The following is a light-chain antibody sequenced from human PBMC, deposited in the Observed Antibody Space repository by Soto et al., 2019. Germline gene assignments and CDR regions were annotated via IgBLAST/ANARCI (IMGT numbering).Light chain of an antibody. Sequence: QSVLTQPASVSGSPGQSITISCTGTSSDVAGYNYVSWYQHHPGKAPKLMIYEVTNRPSGVSNRFSGSKSGNTASLIISGLQAEDGADYYCSSYTSSSTLYVFGTGTKVTVL. V-gene: IGLV2-14*01. CDR2: EVT. CDR1: SSDVAGYNY. CDR3: SSYTSSSTLYV. J-gene: IGLJ1*01.